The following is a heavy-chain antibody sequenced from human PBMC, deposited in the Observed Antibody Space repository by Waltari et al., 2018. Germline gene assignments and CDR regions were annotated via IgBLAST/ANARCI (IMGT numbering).Heavy chain of an antibody. CDR3: ARHDSSSWYNQLIDY. CDR2: IYPGDSDT. D-gene: IGHD6-13*01. Sequence: EVQLVQSGAEVKKPGESLKISCKGSGYSFTSYWIGWVRQMPGKGLEWMGIIYPGDSDTSYSPSFQGQVTISADKSISTAYLQWSSLKASDTAMYYCARHDSSSWYNQLIDYWGQGTLVTVSS. CDR1: GYSFTSYW. V-gene: IGHV5-51*01. J-gene: IGHJ4*02.